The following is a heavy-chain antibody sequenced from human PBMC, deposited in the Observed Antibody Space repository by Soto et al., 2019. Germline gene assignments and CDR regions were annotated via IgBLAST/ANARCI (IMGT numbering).Heavy chain of an antibody. J-gene: IGHJ3*02. Sequence: PSETLSITCTVSGGSISSGGYYWSWIRQHPGKGLEWIGYIYYSGSTYYNPSLKSRVTISVDTSKNQFSLKLSSVTAADTAVYYCARGAVKSDPDAFDIWGQGTMVTVSS. CDR1: GGSISSGGYY. V-gene: IGHV4-31*03. D-gene: IGHD2-21*02. CDR3: ARGAVKSDPDAFDI. CDR2: IYYSGST.